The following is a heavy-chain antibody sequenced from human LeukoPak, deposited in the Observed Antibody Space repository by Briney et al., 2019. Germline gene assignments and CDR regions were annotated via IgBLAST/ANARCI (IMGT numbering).Heavy chain of an antibody. J-gene: IGHJ4*02. V-gene: IGHV4-4*07. D-gene: IGHD1-26*01. CDR2: IYTTGAT. CDR1: SGSINSYY. Sequence: PSETLSLTCTVSSGSINSYYWGWVRQPPGKGLEWIGRIYTTGATQYNPSLKSRVTMSVDTSTNQFSLNLRSMTAVDTAVYYCGRQGYTASYYFLDYWSQGTLVAVS. CDR3: GRQGYTASYYFLDY.